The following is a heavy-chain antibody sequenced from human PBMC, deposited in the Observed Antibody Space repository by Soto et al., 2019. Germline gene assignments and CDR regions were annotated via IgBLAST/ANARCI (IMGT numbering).Heavy chain of an antibody. J-gene: IGHJ2*01. CDR2: ISVSGIST. V-gene: IGHV3-23*01. CDR3: AKEPVGPDWYFDL. CDR1: GFTFRSYA. Sequence: DVQLLESGGGLVQPGGSLRLSCAASGFTFRSYAMSWVRQAPGKGLEWVSGISVSGISTHYADSVKGRFTVSRDNSKNTRYLQTNSLRAEDTAVYNCAKEPVGPDWYFDLWGRGTLVTVSS.